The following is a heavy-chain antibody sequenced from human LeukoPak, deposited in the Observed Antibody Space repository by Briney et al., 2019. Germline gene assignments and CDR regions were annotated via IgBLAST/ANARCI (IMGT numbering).Heavy chain of an antibody. CDR3: ARMPHDYGDYFDYFDI. CDR1: GGSISSGGYY. Sequence: PSETLSLTCTVSGGSISSGGYYWSWIRQHPGKGLEWIGYIYYSGSTYYNPSLKSRVTISVDTSKNQFSLKLSSVTAADTAVYYCARMPHDYGDYFDYFDIWGQGTMVTVSS. V-gene: IGHV4-31*03. J-gene: IGHJ3*02. CDR2: IYYSGST. D-gene: IGHD4-17*01.